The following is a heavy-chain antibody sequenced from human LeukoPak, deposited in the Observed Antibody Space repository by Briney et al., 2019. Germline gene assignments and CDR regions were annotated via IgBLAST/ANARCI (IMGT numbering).Heavy chain of an antibody. CDR2: MNPNSGNT. CDR3: ARGEPEGWWFDP. V-gene: IGHV1-8*01. CDR1: GYTFNNYD. Sequence: GASVKVSCKASGYTFNNYDINWVRQAPGQGLEWMGWMNPNSGNTGYAQKFQGRVTMTRDTSTSTVYMELSSLRSEDTAVYYCARGEPEGWWFDPWGQGTLVTVSS. D-gene: IGHD1-14*01. J-gene: IGHJ5*02.